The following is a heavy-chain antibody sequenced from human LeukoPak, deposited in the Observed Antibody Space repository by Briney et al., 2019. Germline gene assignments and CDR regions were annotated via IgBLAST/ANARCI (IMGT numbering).Heavy chain of an antibody. V-gene: IGHV3-74*01. D-gene: IGHD5-12*01. CDR2: INPDESTT. CDR3: AREVVATLTAFDF. CDR1: GFTFSSYW. Sequence: PGGSLRLSCEASGFTFSSYWMHWVRQAPGKGLVWVSRINPDESTTSYADSVKGRFTISRDNAKNTLNLQMNSLRVEDTAVYYCAREVVATLTAFDFWGQGTMVTVSS. J-gene: IGHJ3*01.